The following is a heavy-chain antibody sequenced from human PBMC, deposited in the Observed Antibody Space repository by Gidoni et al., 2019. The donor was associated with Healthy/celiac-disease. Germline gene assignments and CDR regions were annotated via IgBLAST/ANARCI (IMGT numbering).Heavy chain of an antibody. Sequence: QLQLQESGPGLVKPSETLSLTCTVSGGSISSSSYYWGWIRQPPGKGLEWIGSIYYSGSTYYNPSLKSRVTISVDTSKNQFSLKLSSVTAADTAVYYCARLRVGAAGIIYYYYGMDVWGQGTTVTVSS. CDR1: GGSISSSSYY. V-gene: IGHV4-39*01. CDR2: IYYSGST. D-gene: IGHD6-13*01. CDR3: ARLRVGAAGIIYYYYGMDV. J-gene: IGHJ6*02.